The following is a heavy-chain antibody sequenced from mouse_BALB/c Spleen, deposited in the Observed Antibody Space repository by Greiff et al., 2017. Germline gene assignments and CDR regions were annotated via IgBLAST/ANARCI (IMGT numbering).Heavy chain of an antibody. CDR3: ARGETGTRAY. CDR2: IDPENGNT. Sequence: DVKLQESGAELVRPGALVKLSCKASGFNIKDYYMHWVKQRPEQGLEWIGWIDPENGNTIYDPKFQGKASITADTSSNTAYLQLSSLTSEDTAVYYCARGETGTRAYWGQGTLVTVSA. CDR1: GFNIKDYY. V-gene: IGHV14-1*02. D-gene: IGHD4-1*01. J-gene: IGHJ3*01.